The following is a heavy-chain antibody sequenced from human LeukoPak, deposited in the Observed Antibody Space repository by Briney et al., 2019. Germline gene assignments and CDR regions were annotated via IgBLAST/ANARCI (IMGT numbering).Heavy chain of an antibody. J-gene: IGHJ4*02. CDR1: GYSLLEVA. V-gene: IGHV1-24*01. CDR3: AMTDRYAGRPFDY. D-gene: IGHD1-1*01. CDR2: FDPEDGEDGET. Sequence: VSVKVSCKVSGYSLLEVAMHWVRQAPGQGLEWVGSFDPEDGEDGETHYAQKFQGRVTMTEDASTDTAYMELNSLRSEDTAVYYCAMTDRYAGRPFDYWGQGTLVTVSS.